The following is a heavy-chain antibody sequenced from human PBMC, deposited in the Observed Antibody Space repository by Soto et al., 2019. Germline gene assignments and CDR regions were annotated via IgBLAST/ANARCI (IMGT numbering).Heavy chain of an antibody. CDR1: GFSLSTSEVG. D-gene: IGHD6-6*01. V-gene: IGHV2-5*02. J-gene: IGHJ5*02. Sequence: SGPTLVNPTQTLTLTCTFSGFSLSTSEVGVGWIRQPPGKALEWLALIYWDDDKRYSPSLKSRLTITKDTSKNQVVLTMTNMDPVDTATYYCVHGRASMAARPEWFDPWGQGTLVTVSS. CDR2: IYWDDDK. CDR3: VHGRASMAARPEWFDP.